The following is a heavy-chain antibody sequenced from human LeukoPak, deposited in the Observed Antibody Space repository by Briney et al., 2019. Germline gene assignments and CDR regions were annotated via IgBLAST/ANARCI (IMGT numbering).Heavy chain of an antibody. D-gene: IGHD6-6*01. CDR1: GGSISSYY. V-gene: IGHV4-4*07. CDR2: IYTSGST. CDR3: ARIGSSSATHYYYYYMDV. J-gene: IGHJ6*03. Sequence: PSETLSLTWTVSGGSISSYYWSWIRQPAGKGLEWIGRIYTSGSTNYNPSLKSRVTMSVDTSKNQFSLKLSSVTAADTAVYYCARIGSSSATHYYYYYMDVWGKGTTVTVSS.